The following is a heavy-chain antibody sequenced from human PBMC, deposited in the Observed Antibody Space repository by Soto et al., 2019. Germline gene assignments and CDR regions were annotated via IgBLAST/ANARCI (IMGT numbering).Heavy chain of an antibody. CDR3: ARGRVGWFGELFAY. Sequence: SETLSLTCAVYGGSFSGYYWSWIRQPPGKGLEWIGEINHSGSTNYNPSLKSRVTISVDTSKNQFSLKLSSVTAADTAVYYCARGRVGWFGELFAYWGQGTLVTVSS. CDR1: GGSFSGYY. J-gene: IGHJ4*02. CDR2: INHSGST. V-gene: IGHV4-34*01. D-gene: IGHD3-10*01.